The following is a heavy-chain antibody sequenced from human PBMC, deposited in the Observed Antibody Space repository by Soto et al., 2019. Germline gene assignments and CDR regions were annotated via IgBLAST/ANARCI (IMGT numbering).Heavy chain of an antibody. D-gene: IGHD3-16*01. J-gene: IGHJ4*02. V-gene: IGHV4-39*01. CDR1: GGSISSSSYY. Sequence: PSETLSLTCTVSGGSISSSSYYWGWVRQPPGKGLEWIGSMYYSGSTYYNPSLKNRVTMSVDTSKNQFSLKLSSVTAADTAVFYCASLRIPERPFDYWGQGTLVTVSS. CDR3: ASLRIPERPFDY. CDR2: MYYSGST.